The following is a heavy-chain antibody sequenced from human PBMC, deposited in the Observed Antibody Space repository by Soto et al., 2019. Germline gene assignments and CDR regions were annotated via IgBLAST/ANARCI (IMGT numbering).Heavy chain of an antibody. CDR3: AKKNPHGDSNKAWLDP. J-gene: IGHJ5*02. CDR2: IIPILGST. V-gene: IGHV1-69*01. D-gene: IGHD2-8*01. CDR1: GDTFVSSA. Sequence: QVQLLQSGAELREPGSSVRVSCTPSGDTFVSSAFAWVRQGPGGKIEWMGGIIPILGSTKYAEKFLGRLTIRADDSTRTAYLELSSLTFDDTAVYFCAKKNPHGDSNKAWLDPWGQGTLVTVST.